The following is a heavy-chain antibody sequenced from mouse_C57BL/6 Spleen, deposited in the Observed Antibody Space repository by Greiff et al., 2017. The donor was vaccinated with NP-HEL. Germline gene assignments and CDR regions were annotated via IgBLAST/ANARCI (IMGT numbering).Heavy chain of an antibody. CDR2: IYPGDGDT. V-gene: IGHV1-80*01. CDR3: ARNGYDYDGYFDV. Sequence: QVQLKQSGAELVKPGASVKISCKASGYAFSSYWMNWVKQRPGKGLEWIGQIYPGDGDTNYNGKFKGKATLTADKSSSTAYMQLSSLTSEDSAVYFCARNGYDYDGYFDVWGTGTTVTVSS. CDR1: GYAFSSYW. J-gene: IGHJ1*03. D-gene: IGHD2-4*01.